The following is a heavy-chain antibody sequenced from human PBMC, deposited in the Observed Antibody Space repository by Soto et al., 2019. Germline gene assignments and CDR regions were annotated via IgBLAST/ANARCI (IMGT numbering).Heavy chain of an antibody. CDR1: GYPFTTNW. Sequence: PGESLKISCKGSGYPFTTNWIAWVRQMPGKGLERVGIIYPSGSDTTYSPSFRGQVTISVDNSTSAAYLQWSSLKASDTAIYYCARGSGYHNYWGQGTLVTVSS. D-gene: IGHD5-12*01. J-gene: IGHJ4*02. V-gene: IGHV5-51*01. CDR2: IYPSGSDT. CDR3: ARGSGYHNY.